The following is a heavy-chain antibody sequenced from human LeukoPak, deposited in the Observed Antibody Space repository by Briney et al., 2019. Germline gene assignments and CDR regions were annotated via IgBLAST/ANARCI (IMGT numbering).Heavy chain of an antibody. CDR3: AKHMVRGNYYMDV. V-gene: IGHV3-21*01. CDR2: ISSSSSYI. J-gene: IGHJ6*03. Sequence: GGSLRLSCAASGFTFSSYSMNWVRQAPGKGLEWVSSISSSSSYIYYADSVKGRFTISRDNAKNSLYLQMNSLRAEDTAVYYCAKHMVRGNYYMDVWGKGTTVTVSS. CDR1: GFTFSSYS. D-gene: IGHD3-10*01.